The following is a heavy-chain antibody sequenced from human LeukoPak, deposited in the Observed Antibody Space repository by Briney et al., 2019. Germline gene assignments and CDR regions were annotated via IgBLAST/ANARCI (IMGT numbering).Heavy chain of an antibody. J-gene: IGHJ4*02. CDR1: GFTFSSYG. Sequence: GGSLRLSCAASGFTFSSYGMHWVRQAPGKGLEWVSIIYSGGDTYYADSVKGRFTISRDNSKNTLYLQMNSLRAEDTAMYYCAKTTEYWGQGTLVTVSS. CDR3: AKTTEY. V-gene: IGHV3-66*01. CDR2: IYSGGDT. D-gene: IGHD1-14*01.